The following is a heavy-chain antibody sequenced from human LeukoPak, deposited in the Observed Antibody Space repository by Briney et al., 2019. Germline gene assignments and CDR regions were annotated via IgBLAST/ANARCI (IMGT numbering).Heavy chain of an antibody. CDR2: IKQDGSEK. CDR3: ARAESYYYYMDV. V-gene: IGHV3-7*01. Sequence: PGGPLRLSCAASGFSFSSYYMTWVRQAPGKGLEWVANIKQDGSEKYYVDSVKGRFTISRDNAKNSLYLQMNSLRAEDTAVYYCARAESYYYYMDVWGKGTTVTISS. J-gene: IGHJ6*03. CDR1: GFSFSSYY.